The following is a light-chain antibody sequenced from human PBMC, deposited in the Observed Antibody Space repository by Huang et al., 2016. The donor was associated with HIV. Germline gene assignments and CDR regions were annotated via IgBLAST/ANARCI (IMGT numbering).Light chain of an antibody. Sequence: EIVLTQSPATLSLSPGERATLSCRASQSVSNYLAWYQQKPGQAPMLLIYDAANRATGIPARFSGSGSWTDFTLTITSPEPEDFAVYYCQQRSSWPPYTFGQGTKLEIK. CDR3: QQRSSWPPYT. CDR1: QSVSNY. V-gene: IGKV3-11*01. CDR2: DAA. J-gene: IGKJ2*01.